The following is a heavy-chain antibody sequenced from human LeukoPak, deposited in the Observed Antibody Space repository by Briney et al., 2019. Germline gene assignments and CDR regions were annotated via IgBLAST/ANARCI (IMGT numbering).Heavy chain of an antibody. D-gene: IGHD4-17*01. J-gene: IGHJ6*04. CDR3: ARINYGDYGSYYGMDV. V-gene: IGHV4-59*01. CDR1: GGAISSYS. CDR2: IYYGGGT. Sequence: SETLSLTCTVSGGAISSYSWSWVRQPPAKGLQWIADIYYGGGTKYNPSLKSRVTISVDRAKNQFSLKLNSVTAADTAMYYCARINYGDYGSYYGMDVWGKGTTVTVSS.